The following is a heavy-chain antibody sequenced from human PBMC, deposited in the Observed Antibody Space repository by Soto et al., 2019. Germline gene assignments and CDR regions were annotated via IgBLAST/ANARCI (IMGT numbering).Heavy chain of an antibody. Sequence: SETLSLTCIVSGGSISSSDYYWSWIRQPPGKGLEWVGYIYYTGSTYYNPSLRSRVSMSLDTSKNQFSLRLTSVTATDAAVYYCARENESYHSRGYYSYYFDYWGRGSLLT. J-gene: IGHJ4*02. V-gene: IGHV4-30-4*01. CDR3: ARENESYHSRGYYSYYFDY. D-gene: IGHD3-22*01. CDR1: GGSISSSDYY. CDR2: IYYTGST.